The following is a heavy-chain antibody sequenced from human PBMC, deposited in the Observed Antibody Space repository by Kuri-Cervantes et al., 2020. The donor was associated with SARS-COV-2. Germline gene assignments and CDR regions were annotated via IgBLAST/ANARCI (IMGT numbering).Heavy chain of an antibody. CDR1: GFTFSSYA. J-gene: IGHJ4*02. D-gene: IGHD1-26*01. CDR2: ISGSGGST. Sequence: AESLRTSCAASGFTFSSYAMSWVRQAPGKGLEWVSAISGSGGSTYYADSVKGRFTISRDNSKNTLYLQMNSLRAEDTAVYYCAKEAQRVRVGATSLFYWGQGTLVTVSS. V-gene: IGHV3-23*01. CDR3: AKEAQRVRVGATSLFY.